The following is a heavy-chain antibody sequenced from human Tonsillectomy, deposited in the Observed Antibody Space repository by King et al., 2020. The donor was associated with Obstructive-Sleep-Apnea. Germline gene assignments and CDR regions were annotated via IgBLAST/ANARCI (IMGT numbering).Heavy chain of an antibody. CDR2: ISYDGSNK. V-gene: IGHV3-30-3*01. D-gene: IGHD6-13*01. Sequence: VQLVESGGGVVQPGRSLRLSCAASGFTFSSYAMHWVRQAPGKGLEWVAVISYDGSNKYYADSVKGRFTISRDNSKNTLYLQMNSLRADDTAVYYCARGLPSSSWEPLDYWGQGTLVTVSS. CDR3: ARGLPSSSWEPLDY. J-gene: IGHJ4*02. CDR1: GFTFSSYA.